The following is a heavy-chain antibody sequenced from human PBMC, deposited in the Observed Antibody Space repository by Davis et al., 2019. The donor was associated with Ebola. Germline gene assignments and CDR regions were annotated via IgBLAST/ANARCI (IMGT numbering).Heavy chain of an antibody. CDR1: GGSFTDYF. CDR2: ISHHNGDT. Sequence: SETLSLTCAVYGGSFTDYFWSWIRQPPQKGLEWIGEISHHNGDTNYNPSLRSPVAISVDSSKNQFLLKINSVTAADTATYYCARTTKTNIEDSGLGYNSFDSWGQGVLVSVSS. J-gene: IGHJ5*01. V-gene: IGHV4-34*01. CDR3: ARTTKTNIEDSGLGYNSFDS. D-gene: IGHD4-17*01.